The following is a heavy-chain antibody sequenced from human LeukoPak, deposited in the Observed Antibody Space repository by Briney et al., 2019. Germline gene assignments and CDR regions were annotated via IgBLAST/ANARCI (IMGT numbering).Heavy chain of an antibody. CDR1: GGSISSYY. Sequence: SETLSLTCTVSGGSISSYYWSWIRQPPGKGLEWIGYIYYSGSTNCNPSLKSRVTISVDTSKNQFSLKLSSVTAADTAVYYCAREMAVAGTGPSYYYYYMDVWGKGTTVTVSS. CDR3: AREMAVAGTGPSYYYYYMDV. V-gene: IGHV4-59*01. CDR2: IYYSGST. D-gene: IGHD6-19*01. J-gene: IGHJ6*03.